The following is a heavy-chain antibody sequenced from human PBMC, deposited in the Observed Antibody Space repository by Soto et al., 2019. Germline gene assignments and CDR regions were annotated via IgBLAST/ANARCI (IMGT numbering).Heavy chain of an antibody. CDR3: ASLGRYCSSTSCPLSPKTNYYYYYMDV. Sequence: SETLSLTCTVSGGSISSYYWSWIRQPPGKGLEWIGYIYYSGSTNYNPSLKSRVTISVDTSKNQFSLKLSSVTAADTAVYYCASLGRYCSSTSCPLSPKTNYYYYYMDVWGKGTTVTVSS. J-gene: IGHJ6*03. D-gene: IGHD2-2*01. CDR1: GGSISSYY. CDR2: IYYSGST. V-gene: IGHV4-59*01.